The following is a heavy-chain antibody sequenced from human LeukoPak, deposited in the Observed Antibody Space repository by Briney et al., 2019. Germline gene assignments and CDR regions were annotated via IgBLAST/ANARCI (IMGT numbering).Heavy chain of an antibody. Sequence: PSETLSLTCTVSGGSISSYYWSWIRQPPGKGLEWIGYTYYSGSTYYNPSLKSRVTTSVDTSKNQFSLRLSSVTAADTAVYYCARREGWSHPFDPWGQGTLVTVSS. CDR2: TYYSGST. J-gene: IGHJ5*02. CDR1: GGSISSYY. V-gene: IGHV4-59*08. CDR3: ARREGWSHPFDP. D-gene: IGHD6-19*01.